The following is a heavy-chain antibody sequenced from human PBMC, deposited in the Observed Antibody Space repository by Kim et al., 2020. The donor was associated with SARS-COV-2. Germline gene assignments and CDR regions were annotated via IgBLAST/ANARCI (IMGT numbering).Heavy chain of an antibody. CDR3: ARVGGDYWFDP. CDR2: IYYTGST. D-gene: IGHD4-17*01. V-gene: IGHV4-61*01. J-gene: IGHJ5*02. Sequence: SETLSLTCTVSGGSVSSGSYYWSWIRQPPGKGLEWIGYIYYTGSTNYNPSLKSRVTISVDTFKNQFSLKLSSVTAADTAVYYCARVGGDYWFDPWGQGTLVTVSS. CDR1: GGSVSSGSYY.